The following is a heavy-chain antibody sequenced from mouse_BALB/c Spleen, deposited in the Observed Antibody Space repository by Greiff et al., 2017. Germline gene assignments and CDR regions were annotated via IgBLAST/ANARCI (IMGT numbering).Heavy chain of an antibody. V-gene: IGHV2-9-2*01. CDR3: VRDGDGYDEGFAY. D-gene: IGHD2-2*01. Sequence: QVQLQQSGPGLVAPSQSLSITCTVSGFSLTSYDISWIRQPPGKGLEWLGVIWTGGGTNYNSAFMSRLSISKDNSKSQVFLKMNSLQTDDTAIYYCVRDGDGYDEGFAYWGQGTLVTVSA. CDR2: IWTGGGT. J-gene: IGHJ3*01. CDR1: GFSLTSYD.